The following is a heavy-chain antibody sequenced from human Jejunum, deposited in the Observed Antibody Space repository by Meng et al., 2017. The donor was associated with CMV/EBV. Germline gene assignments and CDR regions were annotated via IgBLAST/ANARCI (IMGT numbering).Heavy chain of an antibody. J-gene: IGHJ5*02. CDR2: IIPIGDA. D-gene: IGHD2-2*01. V-gene: IGHV4/OR15-8*02. CDR1: GGSTSSKYS. CDR3: ATGRRGCSSTNSYLET. Sequence: GGSTSSKYSGNWVRQPPGKGLEWMGEIIPIGDATHNPPHSTRLTTTTDETNNQISQMQSCGTTADTAVNYCATGRRGCSSTNSYLETWGQGTLVTVSS.